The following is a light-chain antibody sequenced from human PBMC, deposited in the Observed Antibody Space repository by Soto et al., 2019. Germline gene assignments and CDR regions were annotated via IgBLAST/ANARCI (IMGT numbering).Light chain of an antibody. CDR2: GAS. Sequence: EIVLTQSPGTLSLSPGERATLSCRASQSVSSSYLAWYQQKPGQAPRLLIYGASSRATGIPDRFSGSASGTDCTLTITRLEPEDFAVYYCQQYGSSPPYTFGQGTKLEIK. CDR1: QSVSSSY. J-gene: IGKJ2*01. CDR3: QQYGSSPPYT. V-gene: IGKV3-20*01.